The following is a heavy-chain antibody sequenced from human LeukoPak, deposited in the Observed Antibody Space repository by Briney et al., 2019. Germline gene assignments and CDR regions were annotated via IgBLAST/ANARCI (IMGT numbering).Heavy chain of an antibody. D-gene: IGHD3-22*01. V-gene: IGHV3-30-3*01. Sequence: PGGSLRLSCSASGFTFSAYTMHWVRQAPGKGLEWVAIISYDGGNKYYADSVKGRFTISRDTSKNTLYLQMNSLRAEDTAVYYCAKDSEIVVVGHGAFDIWGQGTMVTVSS. CDR2: ISYDGGNK. CDR3: AKDSEIVVVGHGAFDI. J-gene: IGHJ3*02. CDR1: GFTFSAYT.